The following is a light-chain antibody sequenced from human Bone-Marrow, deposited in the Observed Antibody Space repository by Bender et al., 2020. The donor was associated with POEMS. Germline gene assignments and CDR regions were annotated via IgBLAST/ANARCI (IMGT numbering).Light chain of an antibody. CDR1: SSDVGGYNY. V-gene: IGLV2-14*03. J-gene: IGLJ2*01. Sequence: QSALTQPASVSGSPGQSITISCTGTSSDVGGYNYVSWYQHHPGTAPKLIIYDVTNRPSGVSSRFSGSKSGTSASLAITGLQSDDEAIYFCSSYASNYIVLFGGGTKLTVL. CDR3: SSYASNYIVL. CDR2: DVT.